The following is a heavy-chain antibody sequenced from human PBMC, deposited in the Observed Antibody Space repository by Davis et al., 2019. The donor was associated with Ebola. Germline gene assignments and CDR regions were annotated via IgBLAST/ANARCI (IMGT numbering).Heavy chain of an antibody. V-gene: IGHV3-49*04. Sequence: GESLKISCTASGFTFGDYAMSWVRQAPGKGLEWVGFIRSKAYGGTTEYAASVKGRFTISRDDSKSIAYLQMNSLKTEDTAVYYCTTAGMVRGVIWGQGTLVTVSS. CDR2: IRSKAYGGTT. J-gene: IGHJ4*02. D-gene: IGHD3-10*01. CDR3: TTAGMVRGVI. CDR1: GFTFGDYA.